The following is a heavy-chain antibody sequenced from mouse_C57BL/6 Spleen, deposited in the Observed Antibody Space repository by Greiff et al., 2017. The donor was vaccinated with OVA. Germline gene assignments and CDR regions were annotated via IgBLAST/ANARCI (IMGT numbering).Heavy chain of an antibody. J-gene: IGHJ4*01. CDR2: IHPNSGST. CDR3: ARSLITKDAMGD. V-gene: IGHV1-64*01. Sequence: VQLQQPGAELVKPGASVKLSCKASGYTFTSYWMHWVKQRPGQGLEWIGMIHPNSGSTNYNEKFKSKATLTVDKSSSTAYMQLSSLTSEDSAVYYCARSLITKDAMGDWGQGTTVTVAS. CDR1: GYTFTSYW. D-gene: IGHD1-1*01.